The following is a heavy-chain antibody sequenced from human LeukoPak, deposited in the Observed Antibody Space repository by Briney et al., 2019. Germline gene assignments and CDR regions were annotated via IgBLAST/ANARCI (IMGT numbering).Heavy chain of an antibody. CDR1: GGSISSYY. D-gene: IGHD1-26*01. J-gene: IGHJ4*02. Sequence: SETLSLTRTVSGGSISSYYWSWIRQPPGKGLEWIGYIYYSGSTNYNPSLKSRVTISVDTSKNQFSLKLSSVTAADTAVYYCARGVGVGATAFDYWGQGTLVTVSS. V-gene: IGHV4-59*01. CDR3: ARGVGVGATAFDY. CDR2: IYYSGST.